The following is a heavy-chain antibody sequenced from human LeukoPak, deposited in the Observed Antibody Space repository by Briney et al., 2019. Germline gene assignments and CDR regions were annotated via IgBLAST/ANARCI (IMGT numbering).Heavy chain of an antibody. Sequence: PGRSLRLSCAASGFLFSAYDFHWVRQAPGKGLEWVAFISYDGSSKNYAQSVKGRFTISRDNSKNTLYVQMNSLRHEDTAVYYCARVTGHSGYDLKYWGQGALVTVSS. CDR1: GFLFSAYD. CDR3: ARVTGHSGYDLKY. J-gene: IGHJ4*02. V-gene: IGHV3-30*01. D-gene: IGHD5-12*01. CDR2: ISYDGSSK.